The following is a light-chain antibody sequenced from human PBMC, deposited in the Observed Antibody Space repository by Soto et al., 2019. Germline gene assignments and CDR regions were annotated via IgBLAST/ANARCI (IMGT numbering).Light chain of an antibody. CDR3: SSYTSSSTWV. J-gene: IGLJ3*02. Sequence: QSALTQPASVSGSPGQSITISCTGTSSDVGGYNYVSWYQQHPGKAPKLMIYEVSNRPSGVSNRFSGSKSGNTASLTISGLAAEDEDDYYCSSYTSSSTWVFGGGTQLTVL. CDR1: SSDVGGYNY. V-gene: IGLV2-14*01. CDR2: EVS.